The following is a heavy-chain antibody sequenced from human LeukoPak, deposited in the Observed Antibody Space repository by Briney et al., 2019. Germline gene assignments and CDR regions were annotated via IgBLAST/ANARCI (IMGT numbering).Heavy chain of an antibody. Sequence: RGESLKISCQGSGYSFTTYWIAWVRQMPGEGLEWMGIIYFGDPGTRYNPPFQGQVTVSADKSISTAYLQWSSLKASDTAMYYCARSYGPTDAFDIWGQGTMVTVSS. D-gene: IGHD4-17*01. V-gene: IGHV5-51*01. CDR3: ARSYGPTDAFDI. CDR1: GYSFTTYW. J-gene: IGHJ3*02. CDR2: IYFGDPGT.